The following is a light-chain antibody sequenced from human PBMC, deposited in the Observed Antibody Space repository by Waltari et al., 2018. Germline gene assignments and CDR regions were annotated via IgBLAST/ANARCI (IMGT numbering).Light chain of an antibody. CDR1: QSVRTY. J-gene: IGKJ4*01. CDR3: QERSNWPGGA. CDR2: DAS. Sequence: EIVLTQSPATLSLSPGERATLPCRASQSVRTYLAWFQPRPGQAPRLLIYDASNRATDVPASFSGSGSGTDFTLTISSLQPEDFAVYYCQERSNWPGGAFGGGTKVEIK. V-gene: IGKV3-11*01.